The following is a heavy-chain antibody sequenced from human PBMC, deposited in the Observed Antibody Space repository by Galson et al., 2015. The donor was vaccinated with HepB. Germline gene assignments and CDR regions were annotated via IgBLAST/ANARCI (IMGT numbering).Heavy chain of an antibody. CDR3: ARDRPTSIAAADTVVWVLDADVAYISGWTGLMDV. CDR2: IKQDGREK. V-gene: IGHV3-7*03. Sequence: SLRLSCAASGFNFSSNWMSWVRQAPGKGLEWVANIKQDGREKFYVDSVRGRFTISRDNAKNSLYLQMNSLRAEDTAVYYCARDRPTSIAAADTVVWVLDADVAYISGWTGLMDVWGQGTTVTVSS. D-gene: IGHD6-13*01. CDR1: GFNFSSNW. J-gene: IGHJ6*02.